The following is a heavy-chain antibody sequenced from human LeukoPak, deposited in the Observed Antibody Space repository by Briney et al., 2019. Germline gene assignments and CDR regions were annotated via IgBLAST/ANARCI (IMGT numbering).Heavy chain of an antibody. CDR2: IWYDGSNK. D-gene: IGHD2-2*01. Sequence: PGGSLRLSCAASGFTFSSYGMHWVRQAPGKGLEWVAVIWYDGSNKYYADSVKGRFTISRDNSKNTLYLQMNSLRAEDTAVYYCARDLQDIVVVPAAMRSLYYYYGMDVWGQGTTVTVSS. CDR1: GFTFSSYG. J-gene: IGHJ6*02. CDR3: ARDLQDIVVVPAAMRSLYYYYGMDV. V-gene: IGHV3-33*01.